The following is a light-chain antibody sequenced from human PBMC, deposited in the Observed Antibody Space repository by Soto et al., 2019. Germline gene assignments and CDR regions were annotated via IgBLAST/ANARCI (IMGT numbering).Light chain of an antibody. CDR1: QSVLYSSNNKNY. CDR2: WAS. J-gene: IGKJ3*01. V-gene: IGKV4-1*01. Sequence: DIVMTQSPDSLAVSLGERATINCKSSQSVLYSSNNKNYLAWYQQKPGQPPKLLIYWASTRESGVPDRFSGSGSGTDFTLTISSLQAEDVAVYDCQQYYSTQFTFGPWTKVDIK. CDR3: QQYYSTQFT.